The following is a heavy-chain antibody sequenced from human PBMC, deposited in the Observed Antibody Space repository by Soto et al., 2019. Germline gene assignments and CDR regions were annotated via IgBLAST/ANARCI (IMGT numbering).Heavy chain of an antibody. D-gene: IGHD3-22*01. J-gene: IGHJ5*02. Sequence: GASVKVSCKASGGTFSSYAISWVRQAPGQGLEWMGGIIPIFGTANYAQKFQGRVTITADESTSTAYMEPSSLRSEDTAVYYCARDLRYYYDSSGYPSPNWFHPWGQGTLVTVSS. CDR2: IIPIFGTA. CDR3: ARDLRYYYDSSGYPSPNWFHP. V-gene: IGHV1-69*13. CDR1: GGTFSSYA.